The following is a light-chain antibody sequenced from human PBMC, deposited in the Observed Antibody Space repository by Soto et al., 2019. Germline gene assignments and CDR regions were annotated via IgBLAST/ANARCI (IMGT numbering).Light chain of an antibody. CDR3: QQYGSSPLT. CDR1: QSVSSSY. J-gene: IGKJ4*01. V-gene: IGKV3-20*01. CDR2: DAS. Sequence: EIVLTQSPGTLSLSPGERATLSCRASQSVSSSYLAWYQQKPGQAPSLLIYDASSRATGIPARFSGSGSGTDFTLTISRLEPEDFAVYYCQQYGSSPLTFGGGTKVEIK.